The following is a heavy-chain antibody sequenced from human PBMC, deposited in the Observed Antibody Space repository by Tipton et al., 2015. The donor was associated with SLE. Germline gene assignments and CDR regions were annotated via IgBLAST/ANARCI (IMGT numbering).Heavy chain of an antibody. V-gene: IGHV3-23*01. Sequence: SLRLSCSASEFTFSSYAMSWVSQDPGKGLEWVSAVSSSGDNTYYADSVKGRFTISRDNSKNTLFLQMNSLRAEDTAIYYCAKSSRTGGWYFDLWGRGTLATVSS. CDR2: VSSSGDNT. CDR1: EFTFSSYA. CDR3: AKSSRTGGWYFDL. D-gene: IGHD2-8*02. J-gene: IGHJ2*01.